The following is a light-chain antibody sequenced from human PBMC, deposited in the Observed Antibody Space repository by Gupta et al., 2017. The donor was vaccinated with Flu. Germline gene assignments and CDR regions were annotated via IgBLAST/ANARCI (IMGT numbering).Light chain of an antibody. J-gene: IGLJ3*02. Sequence: QSVLTQPPSASGTPGQRVTISCSGSSSNIGSNTVNWYQQLPGTAPKLLIYSNNQRPSGVPDRFSGSKSGTSASLAISGLQSVDEADYYCAAWDDSLNGNWVFGGGTKLTVL. CDR1: SSNIGSNT. V-gene: IGLV1-44*01. CDR3: AAWDDSLNGNWV. CDR2: SNN.